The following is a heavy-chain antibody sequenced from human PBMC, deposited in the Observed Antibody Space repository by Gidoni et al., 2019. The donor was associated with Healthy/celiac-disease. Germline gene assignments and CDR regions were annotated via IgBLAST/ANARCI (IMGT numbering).Heavy chain of an antibody. CDR2: INHSGST. D-gene: IGHD2-15*01. CDR1: GGSFSGYY. V-gene: IGHV4-34*01. CDR3: ARASKDIVVVVAATFYYGMDV. Sequence: QVQLQQWGAGLLKPSETLSLTCAVYGGSFSGYYWSWIRQPPGKGLEWIGEINHSGSTNYNPSLKSRDTISVDTSKNQFSLKLSSVTAADTAVYYCARASKDIVVVVAATFYYGMDVWGQGTTVTVSS. J-gene: IGHJ6*02.